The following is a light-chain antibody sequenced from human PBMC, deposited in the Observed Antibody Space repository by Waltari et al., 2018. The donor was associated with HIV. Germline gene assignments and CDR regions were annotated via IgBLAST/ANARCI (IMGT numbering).Light chain of an antibody. CDR3: QQYRSYSPWT. Sequence: DVQMTQSPSTVSASIGDRVTITCRASQTISTWLAWYQQKPGKAPNLLIYQASNLESGVPSRFRGGGSGKEFTLIIANLQAEGSATYYWQQYRSYSPWTFGQGTKVE. CDR1: QTISTW. V-gene: IGKV1-5*03. J-gene: IGKJ1*01. CDR2: QAS.